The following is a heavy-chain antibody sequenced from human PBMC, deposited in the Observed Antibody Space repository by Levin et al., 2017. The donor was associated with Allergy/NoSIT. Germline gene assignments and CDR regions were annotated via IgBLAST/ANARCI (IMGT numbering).Heavy chain of an antibody. CDR3: ARETALVYSGDN. CDR2: IKQDGSEK. Sequence: PGGSLRLSCAASGFSFSNYWMSWVRQARGKGLEWVANIKQDGSEKYYVDSVKGRFTISRDNAKNSLFLQMNSLRAEDTAVYYCARETALVYSGDNWGQGTLVTVSS. CDR1: GFSFSNYW. J-gene: IGHJ4*02. V-gene: IGHV3-7*01. D-gene: IGHD5-12*01.